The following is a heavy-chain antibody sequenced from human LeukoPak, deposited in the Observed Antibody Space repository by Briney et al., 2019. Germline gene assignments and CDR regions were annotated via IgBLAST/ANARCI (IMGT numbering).Heavy chain of an antibody. Sequence: GGSLRLSCAASGFTFSNYAMNWVRQAPGKGLEWVATISFDGSNKYYADSVKGRCTISRDNTKNTLYLQMNSLRAEETAVYYCSRSSYSSSSSVWGQGTMVTVSS. V-gene: IGHV3-30-3*01. J-gene: IGHJ3*01. CDR3: SRSSYSSSSSV. CDR1: GFTFSNYA. D-gene: IGHD6-6*01. CDR2: ISFDGSNK.